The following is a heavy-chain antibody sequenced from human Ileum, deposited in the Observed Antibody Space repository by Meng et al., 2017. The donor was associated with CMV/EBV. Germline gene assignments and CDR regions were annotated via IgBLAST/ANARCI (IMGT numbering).Heavy chain of an antibody. D-gene: IGHD5-24*01. J-gene: IGHJ4*02. V-gene: IGHV3-49*04. CDR1: GFSFSDHW. CDR2: IRSKAYGGTT. Sequence: GESLKISCAGSGFSFSDHWMNWVRQAPGKGLEWVGFIRSKAYGGTTEYAASVKGRFTISRDDSKSIAYLQMNSLKTEDTAVYYCTRDGAGDGYNPPYFDYWGQGTLVTVSS. CDR3: TRDGAGDGYNPPYFDY.